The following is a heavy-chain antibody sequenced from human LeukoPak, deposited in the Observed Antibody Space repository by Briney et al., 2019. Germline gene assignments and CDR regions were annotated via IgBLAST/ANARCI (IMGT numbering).Heavy chain of an antibody. CDR1: GGSISSYY. D-gene: IGHD5-18*01. J-gene: IGHJ4*02. CDR2: IYYSGST. Sequence: SETLSLTCTVSGGSISSYYWSWIRQPPGKGLEWIGNIYYSGSTNYNPSLKSRVTISVDTSKNQFSLKLSSVTAADTAVYYCARAGSYGYEGVDYFDYGGQETLVTVPS. CDR3: ARAGSYGYEGVDYFDY. V-gene: IGHV4-59*01.